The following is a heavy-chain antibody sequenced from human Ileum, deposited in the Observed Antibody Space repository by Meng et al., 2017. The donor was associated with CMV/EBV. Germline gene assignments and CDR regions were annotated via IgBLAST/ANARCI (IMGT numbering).Heavy chain of an antibody. CDR2: ISGSGDNT. Sequence: SGFTFSNVAMNWVRQAPGKGLEWVSGISGSGDNTYYADSVKGRFTISRDNSMNTLFLQMNNLRAEDSAVYFCAKDPRRMYASSADYWGQGTLVTVSS. J-gene: IGHJ4*02. V-gene: IGHV3-23*01. D-gene: IGHD2-8*01. CDR1: GFTFSNVA. CDR3: AKDPRRMYASSADY.